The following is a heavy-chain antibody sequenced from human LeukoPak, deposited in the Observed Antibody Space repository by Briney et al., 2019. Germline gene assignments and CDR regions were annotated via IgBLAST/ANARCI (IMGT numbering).Heavy chain of an antibody. Sequence: SETLFLTCTVSGGSISNYYWSWIRQPPGKELEWIGYIYYSGSTNYNPSLKSRVTISVDTSKNQFSLKLSSVTAADTAVYYCARVFKWEPLTLNWGQGTLVTVSS. V-gene: IGHV4-59*12. CDR3: ARVFKWEPLTLN. CDR2: IYYSGST. D-gene: IGHD1-26*01. J-gene: IGHJ4*02. CDR1: GGSISNYY.